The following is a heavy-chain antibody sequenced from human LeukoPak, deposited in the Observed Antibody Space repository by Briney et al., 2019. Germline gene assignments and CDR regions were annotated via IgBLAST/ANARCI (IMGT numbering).Heavy chain of an antibody. CDR2: IYPGDSDT. D-gene: IGHD5-24*01. CDR3: ARLSQGKRWPQSKLGDY. CDR1: GYSFTSYW. V-gene: IGHV5-51*01. J-gene: IGHJ4*02. Sequence: GESLKISCKGSGYSFTSYWIGWVRQMPGKGLEWMGIIYPGDSDTRYSPSFQGQVTISADKSISTAYLQWSSLKASDTAMYYCARLSQGKRWPQSKLGDYWGQGTLVTVSS.